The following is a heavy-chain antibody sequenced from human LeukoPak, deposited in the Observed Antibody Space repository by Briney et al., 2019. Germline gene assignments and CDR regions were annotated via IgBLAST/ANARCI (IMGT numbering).Heavy chain of an antibody. Sequence: GGSLRLSCAASGFIFSSYGMHWVRQAPGKGLLWVSRIYNDGSRTTYADSVKGRFTISGDNAKNTLFLQMNSLTAEDTAVYYCARSGAGGAFDMWGRGTMVTVSS. V-gene: IGHV3-74*01. D-gene: IGHD3-10*01. CDR3: ARSGAGGAFDM. CDR2: IYNDGSRT. CDR1: GFIFSSYG. J-gene: IGHJ3*02.